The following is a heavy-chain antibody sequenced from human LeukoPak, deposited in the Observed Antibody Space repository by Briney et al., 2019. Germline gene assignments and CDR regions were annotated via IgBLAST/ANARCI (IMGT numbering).Heavy chain of an antibody. CDR3: PRHHDQ. CDR1: GFSFSTYW. V-gene: IGHV3-7*01. CDR2: TQPDGSAQ. J-gene: IGHJ4*02. D-gene: IGHD3-3*01. Sequence: GGSLRLSCAGSGFSFSTYWMSWVRQAPGKGLEWVASTQPDGSAQYYVDSVRGRFIISRDNAKNSLYLQMNSLRAADTAMYYCPRHHDQWGQGTLVTVSS.